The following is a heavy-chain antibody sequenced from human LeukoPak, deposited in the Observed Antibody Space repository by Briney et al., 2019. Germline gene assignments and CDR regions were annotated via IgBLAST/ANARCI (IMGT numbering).Heavy chain of an antibody. J-gene: IGHJ4*02. CDR2: INSDGRII. V-gene: IGHV3-74*01. D-gene: IGHD3-16*01. CDR3: ARDRGSYSDY. Sequence: GSLRLSCAASGFTFSNYWMHWVRQVPGKGLVWVSHINSDGRIINYADSVKGRFTISRDNAKNTLYLQMNSLRAEDTAVYYCARDRGSYSDYWGQGTLVTVSS. CDR1: GFTFSNYW.